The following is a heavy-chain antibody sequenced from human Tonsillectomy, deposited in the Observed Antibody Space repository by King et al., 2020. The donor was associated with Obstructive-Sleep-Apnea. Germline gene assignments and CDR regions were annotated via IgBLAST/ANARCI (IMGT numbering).Heavy chain of an antibody. CDR2: IYTSGST. V-gene: IGHV4-4*07. D-gene: IGHD5-18*01. CDR1: GASVNSFY. J-gene: IGHJ6*02. CDR3: ARGGEAIYYYYGMDV. Sequence: QLQESGPGLVEPSETLSLTCTVSGASVNSFYWSWIRQPAGEGLEWIGRIYTSGSTDYNPSLKSRVTMSVDTSKNQFSLKLTSVTAADTAVYYCARGGEAIYYYYGMDVWGQGTTVTVSS.